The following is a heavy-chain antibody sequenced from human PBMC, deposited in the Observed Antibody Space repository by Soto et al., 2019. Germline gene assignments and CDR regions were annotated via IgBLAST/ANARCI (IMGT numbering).Heavy chain of an antibody. J-gene: IGHJ6*02. CDR1: GFTFSSYA. CDR2: ISYDGSNK. Sequence: PGGSLRLSCAASGFTFSSYAMHWVRQAPGKGLEWVAVISYDGSNKYYADSVKGRFTISRDNSKNTLYLQMNSLRAEDTAVYYCARGDHYDILTGPYYYYGMDVWGQGTTVTVSS. D-gene: IGHD3-9*01. CDR3: ARGDHYDILTGPYYYYGMDV. V-gene: IGHV3-30-3*01.